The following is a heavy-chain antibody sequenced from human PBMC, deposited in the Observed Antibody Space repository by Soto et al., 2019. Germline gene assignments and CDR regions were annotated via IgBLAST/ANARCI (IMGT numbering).Heavy chain of an antibody. CDR3: ARLSDTYYFDY. J-gene: IGHJ4*02. D-gene: IGHD3-16*02. Sequence: QLQLQESGSGLVKPSQTLSLTCAVSGGSISSGGYSWSWIRQPPGKGLVWIGYIYHSGSTYYNPSLKSRVTISVDRSKNQFSLKLSSVTAADTAVYYCARLSDTYYFDYWGQGTLVTVSS. CDR1: GGSISSGGYS. V-gene: IGHV4-30-2*01. CDR2: IYHSGST.